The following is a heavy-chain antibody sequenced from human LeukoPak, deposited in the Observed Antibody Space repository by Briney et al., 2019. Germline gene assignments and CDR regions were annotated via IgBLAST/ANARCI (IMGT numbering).Heavy chain of an antibody. CDR2: ISSSSSTI. V-gene: IGHV3-48*04. Sequence: GGSLRLSCAASGFTFSSYSMNWVRQAPGKGLEWVSYISSSSSTIYYADSVKGRFTISRDNAKNSLYLQMNSLRAEDTAVYYCARDTYDSGSYYYDYWGQGTLVTVSS. J-gene: IGHJ4*02. CDR1: GFTFSSYS. D-gene: IGHD3-10*01. CDR3: ARDTYDSGSYYYDY.